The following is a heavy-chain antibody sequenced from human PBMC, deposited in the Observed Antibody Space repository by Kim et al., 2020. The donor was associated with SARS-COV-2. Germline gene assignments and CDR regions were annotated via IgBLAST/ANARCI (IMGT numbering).Heavy chain of an antibody. CDR1: GVSFNNYW. CDR2: IKEDGSEK. Sequence: GGSLRLSCAASGVSFNNYWMGWVRQAPGKGLDWVAHIKEDGSEKYHVDSVEGRFTISRDNAKNSLYLQMNSLRAEDTAMYYCARDRGYCSGGSCYSIFDYWGQGTQVTVSS. V-gene: IGHV3-7*03. D-gene: IGHD2-15*01. CDR3: ARDRGYCSGGSCYSIFDY. J-gene: IGHJ4*02.